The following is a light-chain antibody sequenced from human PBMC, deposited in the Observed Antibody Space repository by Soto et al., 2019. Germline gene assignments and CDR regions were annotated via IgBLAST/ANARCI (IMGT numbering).Light chain of an antibody. V-gene: IGKV1-12*01. CDR2: HTS. Sequence: DIQMTQSPSYVSASVGDRVTISCRASQDTGSWLSWFHQKPGGAPHLLIFHTSRKKSGVPPRFSGGGSGTAFSLTITSFQPADFGPYYCQHADYFCASTLGGGTSVEI. CDR3: QHADYFCAST. CDR1: QDTGSW. J-gene: IGKJ4*01.